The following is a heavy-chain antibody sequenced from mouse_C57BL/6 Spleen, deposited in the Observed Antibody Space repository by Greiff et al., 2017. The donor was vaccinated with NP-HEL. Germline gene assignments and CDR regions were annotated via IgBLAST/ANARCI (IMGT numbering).Heavy chain of an antibody. CDR1: GYTFTDYY. D-gene: IGHD5-1*01. J-gene: IGHJ2*01. Sequence: VQLQQSGAELVRPGASVKLSCKASGYTFTDYYINWVKQRPGQGLEWIARIYPGSGNTYYNEKFKGKATLTAEKSSSTAYMQLSSLTSEDSAVYFCARTYIYFDYWGQGTTLTVSS. CDR2: IYPGSGNT. CDR3: ARTYIYFDY. V-gene: IGHV1-76*01.